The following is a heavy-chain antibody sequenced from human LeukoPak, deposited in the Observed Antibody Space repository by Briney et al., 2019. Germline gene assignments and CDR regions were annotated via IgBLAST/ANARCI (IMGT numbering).Heavy chain of an antibody. CDR2: IRWNSDTI. D-gene: IGHD4-23*01. V-gene: IGHV3-9*01. Sequence: PGGSLRLSCAASGFVFDDYAMHWVRQAPGKGLEWVSSIRWNSDTIGYADSVKRRFTISRDNAKNSLFLQMNSLRAEDTALYYCAKGIYGGYAFDIWGQGTMVTVSS. CDR3: AKGIYGGYAFDI. CDR1: GFVFDDYA. J-gene: IGHJ3*02.